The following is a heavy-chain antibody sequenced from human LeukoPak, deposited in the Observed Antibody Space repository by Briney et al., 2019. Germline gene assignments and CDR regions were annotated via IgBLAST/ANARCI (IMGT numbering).Heavy chain of an antibody. CDR2: IRYDGIDK. J-gene: IGHJ4*02. CDR3: VRWSGTYPPYYLDY. Sequence: QPGGSLRLSCATSGFTFSGHGMHWVRQAPGKGLECVASIRYDGIDKYYSESVKGRFTISKDNTKNPLYLYMNSLRPEDTAVYYCVRWSGTYPPYYLDYWGQGTLVTVSS. V-gene: IGHV3-30*02. D-gene: IGHD3-3*01. CDR1: GFTFSGHG.